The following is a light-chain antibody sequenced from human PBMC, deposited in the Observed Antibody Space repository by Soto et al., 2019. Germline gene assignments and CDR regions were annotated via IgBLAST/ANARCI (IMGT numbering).Light chain of an antibody. Sequence: DIVMTQSPLSLPVTPGEPASISCRSSQSLLHSNGYNYLDWYLQKPGQSPQLLIYLGSNRASGVPARFSGSGSGTEFTLKSSRVEAEDGGVYYCMQALKNPFTFGTGTKVDIK. CDR1: QSLLHSNGYNY. CDR2: LGS. V-gene: IGKV2-28*01. J-gene: IGKJ3*01. CDR3: MQALKNPFT.